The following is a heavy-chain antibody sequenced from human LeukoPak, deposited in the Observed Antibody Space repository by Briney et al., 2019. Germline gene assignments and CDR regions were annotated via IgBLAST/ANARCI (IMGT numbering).Heavy chain of an antibody. D-gene: IGHD3-9*01. J-gene: IGHJ5*02. CDR3: AREHADILTGYYNYNWFDP. V-gene: IGHV4-31*03. CDR1: GGSISSGGYY. CDR2: IYYRGST. Sequence: SQTLSLTCTVSGGSISSGGYYWSWIRQHPGKGLEWIGYIYYRGSTYYNPSLKSRVTISVDTSKNQFSLKLSSVTAADTAVYYCAREHADILTGYYNYNWFDPWGQGTLVTVSS.